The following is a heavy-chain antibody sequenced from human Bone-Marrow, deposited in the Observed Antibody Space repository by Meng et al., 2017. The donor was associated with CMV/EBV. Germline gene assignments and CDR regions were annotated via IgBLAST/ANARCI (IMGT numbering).Heavy chain of an antibody. CDR3: AKARAVGWVSSGWYFGWFDS. Sequence: GESLKISCAASGFIFSSFDMHWVRQSPDKGLEWVAFIRYDGSDEYYVDSLKGRFTISRDNSKDSLYLSMNSLRPDDTAIYYCAKARAVGWVSSGWYFGWFDSCGQGTLVAVSS. V-gene: IGHV3-30*02. CDR2: IRYDGSDE. CDR1: GFIFSSFD. J-gene: IGHJ5*01. D-gene: IGHD6-19*01.